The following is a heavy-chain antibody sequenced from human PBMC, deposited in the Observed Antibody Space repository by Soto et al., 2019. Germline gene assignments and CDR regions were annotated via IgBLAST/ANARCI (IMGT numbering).Heavy chain of an antibody. CDR1: GGSISVYY. J-gene: IGHJ4*02. CDR3: ARGVGSSPPLY. Sequence: QVQLQESGPGQVKPSETLSLTCTISGGSISVYYWSWVRQPPGHELEWIGYVYASGSPYYNPSLRSRVTISADTSKNQISLKLTSPTAADTAVYYCARGVGSSPPLYWGRGTLVTVSS. CDR2: VYASGSP. V-gene: IGHV4-59*01. D-gene: IGHD1-26*01.